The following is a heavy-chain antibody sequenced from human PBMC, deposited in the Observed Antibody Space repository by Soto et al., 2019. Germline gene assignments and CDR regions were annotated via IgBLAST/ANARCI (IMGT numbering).Heavy chain of an antibody. CDR1: GFTFSSYS. V-gene: IGHV3-21*01. J-gene: IGHJ3*02. Sequence: GGSLRLSCAASGFTFSSYSMNWVRQAPGKGLEWVSSISSSSSYIYYADSVKGRFTISRDNAKNSLYLQMNSLRAEDTAVYYCARYSSRPNRPGDAFDIWGQGTMVTVSS. D-gene: IGHD6-13*01. CDR2: ISSSSSYI. CDR3: ARYSSRPNRPGDAFDI.